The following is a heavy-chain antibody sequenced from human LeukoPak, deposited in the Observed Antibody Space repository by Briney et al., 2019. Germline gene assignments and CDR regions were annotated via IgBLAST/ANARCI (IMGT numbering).Heavy chain of an antibody. J-gene: IGHJ6*02. V-gene: IGHV3-23*01. CDR2: ISGSGGST. CDR3: AKGGCSSSWYLWYYYYGMDV. CDR1: GFTFSSYA. D-gene: IGHD6-13*01. Sequence: PGGSLRLSCAASGFTFSSYAMSWVRQAPGKGLERVSAISGSGGSTYYADSVKGRFTISRDNSKNTLYLQMNSLRAEDTAVYYCAKGGCSSSWYLWYYYYGMDVWGQGTTVTVSS.